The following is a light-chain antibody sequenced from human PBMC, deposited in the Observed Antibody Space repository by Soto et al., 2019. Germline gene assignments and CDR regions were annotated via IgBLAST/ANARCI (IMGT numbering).Light chain of an antibody. Sequence: QSVLTQPPSVSGAPGQRVIISCSGSSSNLGAGYDVHWYRQLPGTAPKLLVFDDNQRPSGVPDRFSDSKSGTSAFLAISGLRSEDEADYYCAAWDNSLSGRVFGGGTKLTVL. V-gene: IGLV1-40*01. CDR3: AAWDNSLSGRV. CDR1: SSNLGAGYD. J-gene: IGLJ3*02. CDR2: DDN.